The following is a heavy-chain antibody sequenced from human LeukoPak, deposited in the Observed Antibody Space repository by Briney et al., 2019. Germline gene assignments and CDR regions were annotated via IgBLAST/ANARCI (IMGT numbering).Heavy chain of an antibody. J-gene: IGHJ6*03. CDR1: GFTFSSYA. CDR3: ARAAVVVPAATRANYYYYYMGV. V-gene: IGHV3-30-3*01. Sequence: PGRSLSLSCAASGFTFSSYAMHWVRQAPGKGLEWVAVISYDGSNKYYADSVKGRFTISRDNSKNTLYLQMNSLRAEDTAVYYCARAAVVVPAATRANYYYYYMGVWGKGTTVTVSS. D-gene: IGHD2-2*01. CDR2: ISYDGSNK.